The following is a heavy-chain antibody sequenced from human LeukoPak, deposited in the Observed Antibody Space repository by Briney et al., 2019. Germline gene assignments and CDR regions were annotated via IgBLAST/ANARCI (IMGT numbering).Heavy chain of an antibody. CDR2: FDPEDGET. D-gene: IGHD2-15*01. J-gene: IGHJ3*02. Sequence: ASVKVSCKVSGYTLTELSMHWVRQAPGKGLEWMGGFDPEDGETIYAQKFQGRVTMTEDTSTDTAYMELSSLRSEDTAVYYCARDCSGGSCYPSHSPNDAFDIWGQGTMVTVSS. CDR1: GYTLTELS. CDR3: ARDCSGGSCYPSHSPNDAFDI. V-gene: IGHV1-24*01.